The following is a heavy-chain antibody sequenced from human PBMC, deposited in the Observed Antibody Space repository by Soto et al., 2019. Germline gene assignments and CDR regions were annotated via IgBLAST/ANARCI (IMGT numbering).Heavy chain of an antibody. Sequence: SETLSLTCTVSGGSISSGGYYWSWIRQHPGKGLEWIGYIYYSGSTYYNPSLKSRDTISVDTSKNQFSLKLSFVTAADTALYYCASTTVITDVYFQHWGQGTLVTVSS. J-gene: IGHJ1*01. CDR1: GGSISSGGYY. D-gene: IGHD4-17*01. CDR3: ASTTVITDVYFQH. V-gene: IGHV4-31*03. CDR2: IYYSGST.